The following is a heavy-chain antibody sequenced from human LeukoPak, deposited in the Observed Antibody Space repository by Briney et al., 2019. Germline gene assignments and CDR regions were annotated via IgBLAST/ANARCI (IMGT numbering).Heavy chain of an antibody. CDR3: ARVVYYYDSSGYWDWFDP. Sequence: GASVKVSCKASGGTFSSYAISWVRQAPGQGLEWMGGIIPIFGTANYAQKFQGRVTITADESTSTAYMELSSLRSEDTAVYYCARVVYYYDSSGYWDWFDPWGQGTLVTVSS. CDR1: GGTFSSYA. V-gene: IGHV1-69*13. D-gene: IGHD3-22*01. CDR2: IIPIFGTA. J-gene: IGHJ5*02.